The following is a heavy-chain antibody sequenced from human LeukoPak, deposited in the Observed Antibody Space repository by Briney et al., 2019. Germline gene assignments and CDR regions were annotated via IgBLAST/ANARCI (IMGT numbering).Heavy chain of an antibody. CDR1: GGSISRYY. CDR3: ARHYYGSGTFDY. J-gene: IGHJ4*02. CDR2: IYGSGST. D-gene: IGHD3-10*01. V-gene: IGHV4-4*07. Sequence: SETLSLTCTVSGGSISRYYWSWIRQPAGKGLEWIGRIYGSGSTNYNPSLKSRVTISVDTSKNQFSLKLSSVTAADTAVYYCARHYYGSGTFDYWGQGTLVTVSS.